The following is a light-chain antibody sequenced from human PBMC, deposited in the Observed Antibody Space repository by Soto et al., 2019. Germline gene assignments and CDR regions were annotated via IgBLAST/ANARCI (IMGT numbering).Light chain of an antibody. CDR1: QSIGNW. V-gene: IGKV1-5*01. CDR3: QQYNSYSEA. CDR2: DAS. Sequence: DIQMTQSPFTLSASVVDRVTITCRASQSIGNWLAWYQQKPGKAPKLLIYDASNLESGVPSRFSGSGSGTEFTLTISSLQPDDFATYYCQQYNSYSEAFGQGTKVDIK. J-gene: IGKJ1*01.